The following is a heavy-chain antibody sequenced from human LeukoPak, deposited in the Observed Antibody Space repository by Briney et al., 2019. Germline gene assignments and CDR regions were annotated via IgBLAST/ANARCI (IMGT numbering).Heavy chain of an antibody. D-gene: IGHD1-26*01. Sequence: ASVKVSCKASGYTFTSYGISWVRQAPGQGLEWMGWISAYNGNTNYAQKLQGRVTMTTDTSTSTAYMELRSLRSEDTAVYYCARGSSTSIVGGAFDIWGQGTMVTVSS. J-gene: IGHJ3*02. CDR2: ISAYNGNT. CDR3: ARGSSTSIVGGAFDI. V-gene: IGHV1-18*01. CDR1: GYTFTSYG.